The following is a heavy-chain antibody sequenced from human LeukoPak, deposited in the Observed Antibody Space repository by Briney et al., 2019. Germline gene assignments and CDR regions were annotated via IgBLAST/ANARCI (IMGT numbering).Heavy chain of an antibody. CDR3: ARVRVGAYDFEY. V-gene: IGHV3-23*01. D-gene: IGHD3-10*01. Sequence: PGGSLRLSCAASGFTFSKYAMSWVRQAPGKGLEWVSTVNDRGTGTYYADSVKGRFTISRDNAKNTLYLQMNSLRAEDTAVYYCARVRVGAYDFEYWGQGTLVTVSS. CDR1: GFTFSKYA. J-gene: IGHJ4*02. CDR2: VNDRGTGT.